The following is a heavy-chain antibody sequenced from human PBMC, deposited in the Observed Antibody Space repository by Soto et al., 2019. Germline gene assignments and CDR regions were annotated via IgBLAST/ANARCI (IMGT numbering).Heavy chain of an antibody. Sequence: ASVKVSCKASGYTFTSYGISWVRQAPGQGLEWMGWISAYNGNTNYAQKLQGRVTMTTDTSTSTAYMELRGLRSDDTAVYYCARGEVGYCSGGSCYSGYGDYQLGLDVWGQGTTVTVSS. D-gene: IGHD2-15*01. CDR1: GYTFTSYG. CDR3: ARGEVGYCSGGSCYSGYGDYQLGLDV. V-gene: IGHV1-18*01. CDR2: ISAYNGNT. J-gene: IGHJ6*02.